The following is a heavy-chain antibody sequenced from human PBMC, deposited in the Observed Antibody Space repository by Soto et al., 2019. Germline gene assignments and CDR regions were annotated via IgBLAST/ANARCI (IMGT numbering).Heavy chain of an antibody. CDR3: AKATEVQRGASRYYYYGMDV. CDR1: GFTFSSYG. J-gene: IGHJ6*02. Sequence: QVQLVESGGGVVQPGRSLRLSCAASGFTFSSYGMHWVRQAPGKGLEWVAVISYDGSNKYYADSVKGRFTISRDNSKNTXYXXMNSLRAEDTAVYYCAKATEVQRGASRYYYYGMDVWGQGTTVTVSS. D-gene: IGHD1-26*01. V-gene: IGHV3-30*18. CDR2: ISYDGSNK.